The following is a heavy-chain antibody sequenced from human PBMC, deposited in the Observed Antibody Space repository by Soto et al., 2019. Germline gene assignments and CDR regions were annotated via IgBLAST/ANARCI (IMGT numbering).Heavy chain of an antibody. D-gene: IGHD3-22*01. CDR1: GDSIGTHY. Sequence: SETLSLTCTISGDSIGTHYWSWIRQPPGKGLEWIGYIYYTGSTKFNPSLQSRVTMSVDTSKNQFSLRLSSVTAADTAVYYCARSSYYYDSSGYFFSWFEPWGQGTRVTVSS. J-gene: IGHJ5*02. V-gene: IGHV4-59*08. CDR3: ARSSYYYDSSGYFFSWFEP. CDR2: IYYTGST.